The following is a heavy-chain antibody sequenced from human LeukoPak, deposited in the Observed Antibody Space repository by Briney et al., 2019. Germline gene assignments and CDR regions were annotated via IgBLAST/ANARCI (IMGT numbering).Heavy chain of an antibody. CDR2: IYYSGST. D-gene: IGHD3-3*01. V-gene: IGHV4-39*01. Sequence: SEALSLTCTVSGGSISSSSYYWGWIRQPPGKGLEWIGSIYYSGSTYYNPSLKSRATISVDTSKNQFSLKLSSVTAADTAVYYCATHHYDFWSGYHNWFDPWGQGTLVTVSS. CDR1: GGSISSSSYY. J-gene: IGHJ5*02. CDR3: ATHHYDFWSGYHNWFDP.